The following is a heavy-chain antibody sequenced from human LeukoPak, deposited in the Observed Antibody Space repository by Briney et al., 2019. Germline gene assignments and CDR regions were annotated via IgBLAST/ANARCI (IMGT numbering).Heavy chain of an antibody. CDR1: GFTFRAYA. D-gene: IGHD5-12*01. Sequence: GGSLRLSCAASGFTFRAYAMNWVRQAPGKGLEWVSYISSSGSTIYYADSVKGRFTISRDNAKNSLYLQMNSLRAEDTAVYYCARAADGLRPTATYMDVWGKGTTVTISS. J-gene: IGHJ6*03. CDR2: ISSSGSTI. CDR3: ARAADGLRPTATYMDV. V-gene: IGHV3-11*01.